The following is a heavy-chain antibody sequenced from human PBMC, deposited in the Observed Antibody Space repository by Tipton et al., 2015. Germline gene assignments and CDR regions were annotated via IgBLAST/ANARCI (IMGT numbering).Heavy chain of an antibody. CDR2: IQYSGST. CDR3: ARARGRHGGLFDS. D-gene: IGHD4-23*01. Sequence: TLSLTCSVSSDSISKYYWSWIRQPPGKELEWIGYIQYSGSTNYNPSLKSRVTISVDKSKNHFSLKLSSVTATDTAVYYCARARGRHGGLFDSWGQGTLVTVSS. J-gene: IGHJ4*02. CDR1: SDSISKYY. V-gene: IGHV4-59*01.